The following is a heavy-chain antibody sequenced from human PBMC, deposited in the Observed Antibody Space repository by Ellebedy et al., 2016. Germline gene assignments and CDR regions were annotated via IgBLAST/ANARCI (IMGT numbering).Heavy chain of an antibody. CDR1: GYTFTSYA. J-gene: IGHJ6*02. CDR2: INAGNGNT. CDR3: ARWDIVVVPAASGMDV. D-gene: IGHD2-2*01. V-gene: IGHV1-3*01. Sequence: ASVKVSXXASGYTFTSYAMHWVRQAPGQRLEWMGWINAGNGNTKYSQKFQGRVTITRDTSASTAYMELSSLRSEDTAVYYCARWDIVVVPAASGMDVWGQGTTVTVSS.